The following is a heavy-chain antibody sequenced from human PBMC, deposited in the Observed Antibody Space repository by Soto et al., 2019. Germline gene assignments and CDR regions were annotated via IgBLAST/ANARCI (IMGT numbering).Heavy chain of an antibody. J-gene: IGHJ3*02. CDR3: ARGIAVAPGAFDI. CDR2: IWYDGSNK. Sequence: GGSLRLSCAASGFTFSSYGMHWVRQAPGKGLEWVAVIWYDGSNKYYADSVKGRFTISRDNSKNTLYLQMNSLRAEDTAVYYCARGIAVAPGAFDIWGQGTMVTVS. CDR1: GFTFSSYG. V-gene: IGHV3-33*01. D-gene: IGHD6-19*01.